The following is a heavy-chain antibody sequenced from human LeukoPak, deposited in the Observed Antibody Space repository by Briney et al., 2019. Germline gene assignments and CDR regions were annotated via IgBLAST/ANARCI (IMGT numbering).Heavy chain of an antibody. V-gene: IGHV4-30-2*01. CDR3: ARENWRDGYVGSK. Sequence: PSQTLSLTCAVYGGSISSGGYSWSWIRQPPGKGLEWIGYIYHSGSTYYNPSLKSRVTISVDTTKNTLSLKLNSVTAADTAVYYCARENWRDGYVGSKWGQGTLVTVSS. CDR1: GGSISSGGYS. J-gene: IGHJ4*02. D-gene: IGHD5-24*01. CDR2: IYHSGST.